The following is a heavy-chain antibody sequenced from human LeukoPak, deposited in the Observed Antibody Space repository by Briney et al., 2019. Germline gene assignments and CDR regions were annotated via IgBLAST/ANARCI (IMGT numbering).Heavy chain of an antibody. CDR3: ARDDGEYSSGWYSWLDS. J-gene: IGHJ5*01. Sequence: PGGSLRLSCAVSGFTVITNYMRWVRQAPGKGVGWVAVYHSGRTSHYADSVRGRFTISRDNSKHTLYLQMNSLRVEDTGVYYCARDDGEYSSGWYSWLDSWGQGTLVTVSS. CDR2: YHSGRTS. D-gene: IGHD6-19*01. CDR1: GFTVITNY. V-gene: IGHV3-66*02.